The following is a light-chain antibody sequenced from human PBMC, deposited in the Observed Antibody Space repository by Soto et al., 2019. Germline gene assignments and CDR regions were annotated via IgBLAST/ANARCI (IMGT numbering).Light chain of an antibody. CDR2: EVS. CDR1: SRDVGGYNY. CDR3: SSFTSINTWV. J-gene: IGLJ3*02. Sequence: QSALTKPASVSGSPGQSITISCTGTSRDVGGYNYVSWYQQHPGKAPKLMIYEVSNRPSGVSNRFSGSKSGNTASLTISGLQAEDEADYYCSSFTSINTWVFGGGTKLTVL. V-gene: IGLV2-14*01.